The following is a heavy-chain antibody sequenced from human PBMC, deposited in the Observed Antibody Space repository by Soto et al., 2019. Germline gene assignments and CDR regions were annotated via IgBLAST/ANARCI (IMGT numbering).Heavy chain of an antibody. CDR1: GFALTTTGMC. Sequence: SGPTLVNPTQTLTLTCTVSGFALTTTGMCVTCIRQPPGKALEWLALIEWGDDKNYNTSLMTRLTLSKDTSKNQVVLTMTNIDPVDTGTYYCARMLKRGTSDWIQIDYWGQGTLVTVSS. J-gene: IGHJ4*02. CDR3: ARMLKRGTSDWIQIDY. D-gene: IGHD3-9*01. V-gene: IGHV2-70*01. CDR2: IEWGDDK.